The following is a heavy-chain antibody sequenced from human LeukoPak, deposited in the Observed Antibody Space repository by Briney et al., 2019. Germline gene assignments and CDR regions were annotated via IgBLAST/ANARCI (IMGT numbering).Heavy chain of an antibody. CDR1: GGSISSYY. Sequence: PSETLSLTCTVSGGSISSYYWSWIRQPPGKGLEWIGYIYYSGSTNYNPSLKSRVTISVDTSKNQFSLKLSSVTAADTAVYYCARGTGWYEIYSQHWGQGSLVTVSS. V-gene: IGHV4-59*08. CDR3: ARGTGWYEIYSQH. J-gene: IGHJ1*01. CDR2: IYYSGST. D-gene: IGHD6-19*01.